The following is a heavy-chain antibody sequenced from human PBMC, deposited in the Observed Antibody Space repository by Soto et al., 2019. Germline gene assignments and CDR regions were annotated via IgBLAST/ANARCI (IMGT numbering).Heavy chain of an antibody. V-gene: IGHV4-31*03. CDR2: IYYSGST. D-gene: IGHD2-15*01. CDR3: SRFYGEIVFWFDP. J-gene: IGHJ5*02. CDR1: GGSISSGGYY. Sequence: TLSLTCTVSGGSISSGGYYWSWIRQHPGKGLEWIGYIYYSGSTYYNPSLKSRVTISVDTSKNQFSLKLSSVTAADTAVYYCSRFYGEIVFWFDPWCQGTLVTVSS.